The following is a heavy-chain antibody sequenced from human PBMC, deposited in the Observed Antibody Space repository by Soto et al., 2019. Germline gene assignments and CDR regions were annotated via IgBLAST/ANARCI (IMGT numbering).Heavy chain of an antibody. CDR2: IYYSGST. D-gene: IGHD3-10*01. V-gene: IGHV4-31*03. CDR3: ARVTPYGSGRNGMDV. Sequence: KTSETLSLTCTVSGGSISSGGYYWSWIRQHPGKGLEWIGYIYYSGSTYYNPSLKSRVTISVDTSKNQFSLKLSSVTAADTAVYYCARVTPYGSGRNGMDVWGQGTTVTVSS. J-gene: IGHJ6*02. CDR1: GGSISSGGYY.